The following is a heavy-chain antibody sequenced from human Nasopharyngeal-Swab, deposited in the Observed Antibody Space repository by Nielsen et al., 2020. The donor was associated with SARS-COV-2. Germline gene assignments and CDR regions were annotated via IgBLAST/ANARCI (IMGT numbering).Heavy chain of an antibody. J-gene: IGHJ6*02. D-gene: IGHD1-26*01. CDR3: TRRERDSESYYYYGMDV. Sequence: GGSLRLSCAASGFTFSGSAMHWVRQASGKGLEWVGRIRSKANSYATAYAASVKGRFTISRDDSKNTAYLQMNSLKTEDTAVYYCTRRERDSESYYYYGMDVWGQGTTVTVSS. CDR1: GFTFSGSA. V-gene: IGHV3-73*01. CDR2: IRSKANSYAT.